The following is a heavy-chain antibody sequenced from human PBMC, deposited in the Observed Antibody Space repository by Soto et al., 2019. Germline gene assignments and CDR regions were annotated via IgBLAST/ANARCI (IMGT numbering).Heavy chain of an antibody. Sequence: GESLKISCKGSGYNFTSYWIGWVRQMPGKGLEWMGIISPGDSDSRYSPSFQGLVTISADKSISTAYLQWSSLKASDTAMYYCGITRLYGSGSRRRYYYYAMDVWGQGTTVTVSS. CDR1: GYNFTSYW. CDR2: ISPGDSDS. J-gene: IGHJ6*02. CDR3: GITRLYGSGSRRRYYYYAMDV. V-gene: IGHV5-51*01. D-gene: IGHD3-10*01.